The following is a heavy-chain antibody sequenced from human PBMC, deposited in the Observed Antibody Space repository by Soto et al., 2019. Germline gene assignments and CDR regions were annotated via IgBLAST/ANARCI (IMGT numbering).Heavy chain of an antibody. D-gene: IGHD2-15*01. CDR2: IFYSGST. Sequence: QVQLQESGPGLVKPSQTLSLTCTVSGGSINNGGYYWSWIRQHPGKGLEWIGYIFYSGSTYYNPSRKSRVNISVDTSKTQFSLKLSSVTAADTAVYYCARDLRGWSYGMDVWGQGTTVTVSS. CDR1: GGSINNGGYY. V-gene: IGHV4-31*03. CDR3: ARDLRGWSYGMDV. J-gene: IGHJ6*02.